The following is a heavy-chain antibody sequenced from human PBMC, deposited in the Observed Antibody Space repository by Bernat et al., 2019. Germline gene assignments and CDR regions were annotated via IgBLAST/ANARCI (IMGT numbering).Heavy chain of an antibody. CDR3: AKKIAAGGYFFDY. D-gene: IGHD6-13*01. CDR2: ISGSGGST. V-gene: IGHV3-23*01. CDR1: GFTFSSYA. J-gene: IGHJ4*02. Sequence: EVQLLESGGGLVQPGGSLRLSCAASGFTFSSYAMSWVRQAPGKGLEWVSAISGSGGSTYYADSVKGRFTISRDNSKNTLYLQMNSLRAEETAVYYCAKKIAAGGYFFDYWGQGTLVTVSS.